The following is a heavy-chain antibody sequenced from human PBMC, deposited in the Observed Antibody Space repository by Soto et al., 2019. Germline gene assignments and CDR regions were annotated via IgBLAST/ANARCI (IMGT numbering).Heavy chain of an antibody. CDR3: ARLPQLDYYYGMDV. D-gene: IGHD6-13*01. CDR2: IIPIFGTA. Sequence: SVKVSCKASGGTFSSYAISWVRQTPGQGLEWMGGIIPIFGTANYAQKFQGRVTITADKSTSTAYMELSSLRSEDTAVYYCARLPQLDYYYGMDVWGQGTTVTVSS. CDR1: GGTFSSYA. J-gene: IGHJ6*02. V-gene: IGHV1-69*06.